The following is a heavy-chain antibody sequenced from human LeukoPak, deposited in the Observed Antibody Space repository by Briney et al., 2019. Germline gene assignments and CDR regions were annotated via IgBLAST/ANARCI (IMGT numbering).Heavy chain of an antibody. CDR3: ADTPRLPLSQREGLDAFHI. D-gene: IGHD1-26*01. V-gene: IGHV3-23*01. CDR1: GFTYSRFNFSTYA. Sequence: GGSLRLSCVASGFTYSRFNFSTYAKTWVRQVPGKGLQWVAAISDKSRTFYSDSVKGRFTISRDNAENTLYLQMHSLRVEDTAMYYCADTPRLPLSQREGLDAFHIWGQGTMVIVSS. J-gene: IGHJ3*02. CDR2: ISDKSRT.